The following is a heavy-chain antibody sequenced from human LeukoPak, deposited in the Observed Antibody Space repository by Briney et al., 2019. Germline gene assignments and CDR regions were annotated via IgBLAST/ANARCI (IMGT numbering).Heavy chain of an antibody. J-gene: IGHJ3*02. V-gene: IGHV3-74*01. CDR2: IISDGSSI. CDR3: AREDVDIAVAASGAFDI. CDR1: GFTFSSYW. D-gene: IGHD6-19*01. Sequence: AGGSLRLSCAASGFTFSSYWMHWVRQAPGKGLVWVSRIISDGSSISYADSVKGRFTISRDNAKNTLYLQMNSLRAEDTAVYYCAREDVDIAVAASGAFDIWGQGTMVTVSS.